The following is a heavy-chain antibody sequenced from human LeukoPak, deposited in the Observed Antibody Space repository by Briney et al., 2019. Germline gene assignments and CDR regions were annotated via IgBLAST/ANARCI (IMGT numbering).Heavy chain of an antibody. D-gene: IGHD3-3*01. J-gene: IGHJ6*03. CDR3: AKAGDFWGGGYYDYYYYIDV. V-gene: IGHV1-2*02. Sequence: GASVKVSCKASGYTFTSYDINWVRQATGQGLEWMGWINPNSGGTNYAQKFQGRVTMTRDTSISTAYMELSRLRSDDTAVYYCAKAGDFWGGGYYDYYYYIDVWGKGTTVTVSS. CDR2: INPNSGGT. CDR1: GYTFTSYD.